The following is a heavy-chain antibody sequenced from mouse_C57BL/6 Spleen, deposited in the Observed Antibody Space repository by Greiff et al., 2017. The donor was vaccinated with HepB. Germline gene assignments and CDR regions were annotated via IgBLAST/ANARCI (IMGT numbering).Heavy chain of an antibody. CDR3: TFNWGFVY. CDR2: IRLKSDNYAT. Sequence: EVKVEESGGGLVQPGGSMKLSCVASGFTFSNYWMNWVRQSPEKGLEWVAQIRLKSDNYATNYAESVKGRFTISRDDSKSSVYLQMNNLRAEDTGIYYCTFNWGFVYWGQGTLVTVSA. D-gene: IGHD4-1*01. J-gene: IGHJ3*01. CDR1: GFTFSNYW. V-gene: IGHV6-3*01.